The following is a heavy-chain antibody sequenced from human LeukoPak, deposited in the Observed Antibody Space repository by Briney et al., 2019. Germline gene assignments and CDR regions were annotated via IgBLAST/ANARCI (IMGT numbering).Heavy chain of an antibody. J-gene: IGHJ4*02. CDR1: GYTFTSYD. Sequence: GASVKVSCQASGYTFTSYDINWVRQATGQGLEWMGWMNPNSGNTGYAQKFQGRVTMTRNTSISTAYMELSSLRSEDSAVYYCAGVIRTPAAGRLLDYWGQGTLVTVSS. V-gene: IGHV1-8*01. CDR3: AGVIRTPAAGRLLDY. D-gene: IGHD6-13*01. CDR2: MNPNSGNT.